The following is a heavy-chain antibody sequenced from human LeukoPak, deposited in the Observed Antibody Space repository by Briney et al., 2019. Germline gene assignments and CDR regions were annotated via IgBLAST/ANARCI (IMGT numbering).Heavy chain of an antibody. CDR3: ARAPSGLYNWFDP. J-gene: IGHJ5*02. Sequence: ASVKVSCKASGHTFTSYGISWVRQAPGQGLEWMGWMNPNSGSTGYAQKLQGRVTITRDTSINTAYMELSSLRSEDTAVYYCARAPSGLYNWFDPWGQGTLVTVSS. D-gene: IGHD3-16*01. CDR2: MNPNSGST. CDR1: GHTFTSYG. V-gene: IGHV1-8*03.